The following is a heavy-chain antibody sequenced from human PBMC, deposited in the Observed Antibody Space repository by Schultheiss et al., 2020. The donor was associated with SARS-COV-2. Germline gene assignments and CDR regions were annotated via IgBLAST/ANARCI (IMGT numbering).Heavy chain of an antibody. D-gene: IGHD1-1*01. V-gene: IGHV3-23*01. CDR2: ISGSGGST. Sequence: GGSLRLSCTASGFTFGDYAMSWFRQAPGKGLEWVSAISGSGGSTYYADSVKGRFTISRDNSKNTLYLQMNSLRAEDTAVYYCARETAPGDYWGQGTLVTVSS. CDR1: GFTFGDYA. J-gene: IGHJ4*02. CDR3: ARETAPGDY.